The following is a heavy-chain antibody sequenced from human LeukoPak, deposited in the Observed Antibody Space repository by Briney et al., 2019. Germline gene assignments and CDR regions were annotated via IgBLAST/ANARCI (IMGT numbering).Heavy chain of an antibody. J-gene: IGHJ5*02. CDR3: ARVRGLGATPWFDP. CDR2: IIPIFGTA. D-gene: IGHD1-26*01. CDR1: GGTFSSYA. Sequence: GASVKVSCKASGGTFSSYAISWVRQAPGQGLEWMGGIIPIFGTANYAQKFQGRVTMTRDMSTSTVYMELSSLRSEDTAVYYCARVRGLGATPWFDPWGQGTLVTVSS. V-gene: IGHV1-69*05.